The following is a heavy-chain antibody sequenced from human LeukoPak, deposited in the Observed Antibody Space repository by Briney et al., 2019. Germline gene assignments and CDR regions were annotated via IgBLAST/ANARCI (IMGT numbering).Heavy chain of an antibody. V-gene: IGHV5-10-1*01. D-gene: IGHD3-3*01. CDR2: IDPSYSYT. CDR1: GYSLTSYW. CDR3: ARLTSYGYEGQLN. J-gene: IGHJ4*02. Sequence: GESLKISCNGSGYSLTSYWISWVRQMPGKGLEWMGRIDPSYSYTNYSPSFQGHVTISADKSISTAYLQWSSLKASDTAMYYCARLTSYGYEGQLNWGQGTLVTVSS.